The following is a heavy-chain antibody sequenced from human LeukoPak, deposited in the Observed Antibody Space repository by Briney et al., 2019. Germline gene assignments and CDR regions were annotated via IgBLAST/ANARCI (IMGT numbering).Heavy chain of an antibody. CDR1: GYSITSGYH. D-gene: IGHD4-11*01. CDR2: MYHSGNI. J-gene: IGHJ4*02. Sequence: SETLSLTCIVSGYSITSGYHWGWIRQTPGKGLEWIGTMYHSGNINYNPSLKSRVTVSVDTSKNQFSLKLDSVTAADTAVYYCARHSGSTVTTDSDYWGQGTLVTVSS. V-gene: IGHV4-38-2*02. CDR3: ARHSGSTVTTDSDY.